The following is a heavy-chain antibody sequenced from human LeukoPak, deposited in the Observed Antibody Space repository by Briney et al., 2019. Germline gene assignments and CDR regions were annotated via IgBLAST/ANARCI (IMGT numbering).Heavy chain of an antibody. CDR1: GGSISSSSYY. CDR2: IHYSGST. J-gene: IGHJ4*02. CDR3: ARSLFSSGYDYFRY. Sequence: PSETLSLTCTVSGGSISSSSYYWGWIRQPPGKGLEWIGSIHYSGSTNYNPSLKSRVTISVDTSKNQFSLKLSSVTAADTAVYYCARSLFSSGYDYFRYWGQGTLVTVSS. D-gene: IGHD3-22*01. V-gene: IGHV4-39*07.